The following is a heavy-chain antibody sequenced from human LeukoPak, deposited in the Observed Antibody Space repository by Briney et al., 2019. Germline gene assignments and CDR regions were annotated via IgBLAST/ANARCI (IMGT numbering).Heavy chain of an antibody. Sequence: ASVKVSCKASGGTFSSYAISWVRQAPGQGLEWMGGIIPIFGTANYAQKFQGRVTITADESTSTAYMELSSLRSEDTAVYYCARGYDFWSGYYDIWGQGTMVTVSS. CDR1: GGTFSSYA. CDR2: IIPIFGTA. CDR3: ARGYDFWSGYYDI. J-gene: IGHJ3*02. D-gene: IGHD3-3*01. V-gene: IGHV1-69*01.